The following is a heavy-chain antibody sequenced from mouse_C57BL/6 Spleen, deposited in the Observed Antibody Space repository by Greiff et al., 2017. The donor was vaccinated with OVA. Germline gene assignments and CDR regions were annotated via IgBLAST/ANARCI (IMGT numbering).Heavy chain of an antibody. CDR1: GFNIKDYY. CDR3: TTISDYSWFAY. V-gene: IGHV14-1*01. CDR2: IDPEDGDT. D-gene: IGHD2-4*01. J-gene: IGHJ3*01. Sequence: VQLQQSGAELVRPGASVTLSCTASGFNIKDYYMHWVKQRPEQGLEWIGRIDPEDGDTEYAPQFQGKATMSADTSSNTAYLQLSSLPSAYTAVYYCTTISDYSWFAYWGQGTLVTVSA.